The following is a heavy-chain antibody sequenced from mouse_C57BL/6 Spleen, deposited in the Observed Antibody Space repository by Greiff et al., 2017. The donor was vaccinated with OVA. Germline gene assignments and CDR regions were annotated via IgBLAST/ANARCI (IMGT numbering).Heavy chain of an antibody. Sequence: EVMLVESEGGLVQPGSSMKLSCTASGFTFSDYYMAWVRQVPEKGLEWVANINYDGSSTYYLDSLKSRFIISRDNAKNILYLQMSSLKSEDTATYYCARGSSYWYVDVWGIGTTVTVSS. V-gene: IGHV5-16*01. CDR2: INYDGSST. J-gene: IGHJ1*03. CDR1: GFTFSDYY. CDR3: ARGSSYWYVDV. D-gene: IGHD1-1*01.